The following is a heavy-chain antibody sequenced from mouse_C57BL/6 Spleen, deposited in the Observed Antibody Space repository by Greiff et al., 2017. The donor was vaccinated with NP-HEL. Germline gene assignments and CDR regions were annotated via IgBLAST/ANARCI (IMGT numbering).Heavy chain of an antibody. CDR2: ISDGGSYT. CDR1: GFTFSSYA. Sequence: EVHLVESGGGLVKPGGSLKLSCAASGFTFSSYAMSWVRQTPEKRLEWVATISDGGSYTYYPDNVKGRFTISRDNAKNNLYLQMSHLKSEDTAMYYCARGDYYGSYYFDYWSQGTTLTVSS. D-gene: IGHD1-1*01. J-gene: IGHJ2*01. V-gene: IGHV5-4*01. CDR3: ARGDYYGSYYFDY.